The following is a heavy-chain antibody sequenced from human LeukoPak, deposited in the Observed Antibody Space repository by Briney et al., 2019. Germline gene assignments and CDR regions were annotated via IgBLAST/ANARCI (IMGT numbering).Heavy chain of an antibody. Sequence: SETLSLTCTVSGGSISSYYWSWIRQPAGKGLEWIGRIYTSGSTNYNPSLKSRVTMSVDTSKNQFSLKLSSVTAADTAVYYCATAESGYSYGYPNWGAFDIWGQGTMVTVSS. CDR2: IYTSGST. V-gene: IGHV4-4*07. D-gene: IGHD5-18*01. CDR1: GGSISSYY. J-gene: IGHJ3*02. CDR3: ATAESGYSYGYPNWGAFDI.